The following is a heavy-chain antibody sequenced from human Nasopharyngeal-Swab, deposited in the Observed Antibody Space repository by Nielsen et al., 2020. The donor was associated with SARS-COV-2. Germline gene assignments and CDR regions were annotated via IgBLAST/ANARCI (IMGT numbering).Heavy chain of an antibody. CDR2: FNANSGVT. D-gene: IGHD3-10*01. V-gene: IGHV1-2*07. CDR1: AYTFTDYH. J-gene: IGHJ4*02. Sequence: ASVKVSCNASAYTFTDYHLHWIRQAPGHGLEWLVWFNANSGVTNYAHKFKGRLTVTRDTSMNTAYMDLSKLRSDDTAVYYCAREPDMVRGITLFDYWGQGTLVTVSS. CDR3: AREPDMVRGITLFDY.